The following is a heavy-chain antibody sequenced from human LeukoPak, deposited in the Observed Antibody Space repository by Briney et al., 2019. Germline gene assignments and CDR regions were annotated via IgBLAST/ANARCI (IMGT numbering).Heavy chain of an antibody. CDR1: GYTLTELS. V-gene: IGHV1-24*01. Sequence: ASVKVSCKVSGYTLTELSMHWVRQAPGKGLEWMGGFDPEDGETIYAQKFQGRVTMTEDTSTDTAYMELSSLRSEDTAVYYCATFPTSITMVRGVIVDYWGQGTLVTVSS. CDR2: FDPEDGET. D-gene: IGHD3-10*01. CDR3: ATFPTSITMVRGVIVDY. J-gene: IGHJ4*02.